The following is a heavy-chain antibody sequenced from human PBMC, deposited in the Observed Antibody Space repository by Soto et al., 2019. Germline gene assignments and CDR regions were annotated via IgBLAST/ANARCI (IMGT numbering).Heavy chain of an antibody. CDR1: GGSISSYY. J-gene: IGHJ4*02. CDR3: ARHLGPTGPNY. V-gene: IGHV4-59*05. CDR2: IYYVGNT. D-gene: IGHD1-26*01. Sequence: PSETLSLTCTVSGGSISSYYWSWIRQPPGKGLEWIASIYYVGNTFYNPSLKDRVTISMDTSKNQFSLKLSSVAAADTAVYYCARHLGPTGPNYWGQGTLVTVS.